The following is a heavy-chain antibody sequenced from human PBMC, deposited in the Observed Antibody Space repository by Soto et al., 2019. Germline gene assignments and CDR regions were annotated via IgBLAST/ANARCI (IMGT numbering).Heavy chain of an antibody. CDR2: LFHSGNV. J-gene: IGHJ6*02. Sequence: KSSETLSLTCAVSGSSLSPYYWGWVRQPPGKGLEWLGSLFHSGNVHYNPSLKSRVILSIDTSKSQFSLNLTAAIAADTAVYYCTRQDDGMDVWGQGTTVTVSS. CDR1: GSSLSPYY. V-gene: IGHV4-38-2*01. CDR3: TRQDDGMDV.